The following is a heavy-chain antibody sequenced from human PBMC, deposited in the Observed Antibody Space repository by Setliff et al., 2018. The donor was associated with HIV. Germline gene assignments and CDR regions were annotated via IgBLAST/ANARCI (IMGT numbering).Heavy chain of an antibody. J-gene: IGHJ6*02. CDR3: AKDVCSGAYCYAYYYYGMDV. Sequence: PGGSLRLSCAASGFTFSSYAMSWVRQAPGKGLEWVSAISGSGGSTYYADSVKGRFTISRDNAKISLFLQMNSLRAEDTAVYYCAKDVCSGAYCYAYYYYGMDVWGQGTMVTVSS. CDR2: ISGSGGST. V-gene: IGHV3-23*01. CDR1: GFTFSSYA. D-gene: IGHD2-15*01.